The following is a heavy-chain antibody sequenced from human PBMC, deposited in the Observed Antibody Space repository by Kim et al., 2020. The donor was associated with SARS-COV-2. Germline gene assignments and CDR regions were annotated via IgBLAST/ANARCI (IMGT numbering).Heavy chain of an antibody. Sequence: NPSLRSRLTISVDTSKNQFSLKVSSVTAADTAVYYCAREKSGSGSYGFDYWGQGTLVTVSS. CDR3: AREKSGSGSYGFDY. D-gene: IGHD3-10*01. V-gene: IGHV4-31*02. J-gene: IGHJ4*02.